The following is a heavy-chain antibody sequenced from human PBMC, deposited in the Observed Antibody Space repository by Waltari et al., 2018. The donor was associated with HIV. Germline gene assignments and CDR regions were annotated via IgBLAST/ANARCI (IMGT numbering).Heavy chain of an antibody. CDR3: ARDTRGYFDF. D-gene: IGHD6-6*01. Sequence: QVQLVQSGPEVKKPGASVKVSCKTSGYTFSRNFLHWVRQAPGQGLQWMGIINPSASLTHYAQTFQGRVNMTADTSTSTVYMEVSSMRNEDTAVYYCARDTRGYFDFWGQGTQVTVSS. V-gene: IGHV1-46*01. CDR2: INPSASLT. CDR1: GYTFSRNF. J-gene: IGHJ4*02.